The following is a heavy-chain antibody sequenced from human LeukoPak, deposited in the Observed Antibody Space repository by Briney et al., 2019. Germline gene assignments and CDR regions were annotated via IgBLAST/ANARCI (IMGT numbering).Heavy chain of an antibody. CDR2: IYPGDSDI. CDR3: ARRGYDFLTGPGWYFDY. V-gene: IGHV5-51*01. D-gene: IGHD3-9*01. CDR1: GYSFTSYW. J-gene: IGHJ4*02. Sequence: PGESLKISCKGSGYSFTSYWIGWARQMPGKGLEWMGIIYPGDSDIRYSPSFQGQVTISADKSISTAYLQWSSLKASDTAMYYCARRGYDFLTGPGWYFDYWGQGTLVTVSS.